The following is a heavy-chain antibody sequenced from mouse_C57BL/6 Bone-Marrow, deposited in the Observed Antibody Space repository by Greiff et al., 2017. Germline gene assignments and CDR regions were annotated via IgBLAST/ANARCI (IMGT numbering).Heavy chain of an antibody. CDR1: GYSITSGYY. D-gene: IGHD1-1*01. CDR2: ISYDGSN. Sequence: EVHLVESGPGLVKPSQSLSLTCSVTGYSITSGYYWNWIRQFPGNKLEWMGYISYDGSNNYNPSLKNRISITRDTSKNQFFLKLNSVTTEDTATYYCAIITTVAYFDYWGQGTTLTVSS. J-gene: IGHJ2*01. V-gene: IGHV3-6*01. CDR3: AIITTVAYFDY.